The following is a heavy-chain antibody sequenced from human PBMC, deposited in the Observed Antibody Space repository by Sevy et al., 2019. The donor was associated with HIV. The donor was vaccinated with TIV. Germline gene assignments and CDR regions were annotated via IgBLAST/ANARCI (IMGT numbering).Heavy chain of an antibody. Sequence: GGSLRLSCAASGIAFSTYAMFWVRQAPGKGLEWVSSISGSGYSTYYADAVKGRFTLSRDNSRNTLDLQMNSLRADDTAVYYCAKDFSDVYYYDSSATVDYWGQGTLVTVSS. CDR2: ISGSGYST. D-gene: IGHD3-22*01. J-gene: IGHJ4*02. CDR3: AKDFSDVYYYDSSATVDY. CDR1: GIAFSTYA. V-gene: IGHV3-23*01.